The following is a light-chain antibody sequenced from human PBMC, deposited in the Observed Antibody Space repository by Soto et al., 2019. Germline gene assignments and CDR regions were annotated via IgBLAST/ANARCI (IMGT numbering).Light chain of an antibody. CDR1: QSVSSSY. Sequence: EIVLTQSPGTLSLSPGERATLSCRASQSVSSSYLAWYQQKPGQAPRPLIYGASSRAIGIPDRFSGSGSGTDFTLTTSRLVPEDFAVYYCQQYGSSPWTFGQGTKVDIK. CDR2: GAS. J-gene: IGKJ1*01. CDR3: QQYGSSPWT. V-gene: IGKV3-20*01.